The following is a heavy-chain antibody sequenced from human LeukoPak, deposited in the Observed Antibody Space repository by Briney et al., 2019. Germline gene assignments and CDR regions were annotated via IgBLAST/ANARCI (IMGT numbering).Heavy chain of an antibody. D-gene: IGHD5-24*01. V-gene: IGHV1-46*01. J-gene: IGHJ2*01. CDR2: INPSGGST. CDR3: ARDLRRHVYNRDWYFDL. CDR1: GYTFISHN. Sequence: GASVKVSCKASGYTFISHNMHWVRQAPIHGLEWMGMINPSGGSTTYAQKFQGRVTMTRDTSTSTVYMELSSLRSEDTAVYFCARDLRRHVYNRDWYFDLWGRGTLVTVFS.